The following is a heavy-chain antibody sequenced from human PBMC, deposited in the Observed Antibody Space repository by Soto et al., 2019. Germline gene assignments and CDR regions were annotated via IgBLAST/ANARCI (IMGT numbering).Heavy chain of an antibody. CDR2: MNPNSGNT. Sequence: QVQLVQSGAEVKKPGASVKVSCKASGYTFTNYDINWVRQATGQGLEWMGWMNPNSGNTDYAQKFQGRVTMPRNTSISTAYRELSSLRSEDTAVYYCANRFYYHGMDVWGQGTTVTVSS. CDR1: GYTFTNYD. J-gene: IGHJ6*02. CDR3: ANRFYYHGMDV. V-gene: IGHV1-8*01.